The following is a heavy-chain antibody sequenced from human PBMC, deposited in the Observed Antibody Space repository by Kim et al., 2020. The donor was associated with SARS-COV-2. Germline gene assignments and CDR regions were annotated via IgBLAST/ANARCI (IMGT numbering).Heavy chain of an antibody. D-gene: IGHD3-10*01. V-gene: IGHV1-69*13. CDR2: IIPIFGTA. Sequence: SVKVSCKASGVTFSSYAISWVRQAPGQGLEWMGGIIPIFGTANYAQKFQGRVTITADESTSTAYMELSSLRSEDTAVYYCARGGYGSGSTYYGMDVWGQGTTVTVSS. J-gene: IGHJ6*02. CDR3: ARGGYGSGSTYYGMDV. CDR1: GVTFSSYA.